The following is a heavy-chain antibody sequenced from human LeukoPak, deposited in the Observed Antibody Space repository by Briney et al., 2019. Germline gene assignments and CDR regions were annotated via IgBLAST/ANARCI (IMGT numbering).Heavy chain of an antibody. CDR3: ARGPLTMTRGFDP. Sequence: SSETLSLTCAVYGGSFSGYYWSWIRQPAGKGLEWIGRIYTSGSTSYNPSLKTRVTMSVDTSKNQFSLKLSSVTAADTAVYYCARGPLTMTRGFDPWGQGTLVTVSS. CDR1: GGSFSGYY. V-gene: IGHV4-59*10. J-gene: IGHJ5*02. CDR2: IYTSGST. D-gene: IGHD4-17*01.